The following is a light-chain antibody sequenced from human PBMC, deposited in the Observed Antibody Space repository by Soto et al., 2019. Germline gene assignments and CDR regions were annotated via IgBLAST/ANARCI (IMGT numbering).Light chain of an antibody. J-gene: IGLJ2*01. CDR2: EVS. Sequence: QAVLTQPPSMSAAPGQKVTITCFGSGSNVGSNYVSWFRQLPGTAPKLIINEVSHRPSGVSNRFSGSKSDNTASLTISGLQAEDEAYYYCMSHSSTTDRVVFGGGTKLTVL. CDR1: GSNVGSNY. V-gene: IGLV2-14*01. CDR3: MSHSSTTDRVV.